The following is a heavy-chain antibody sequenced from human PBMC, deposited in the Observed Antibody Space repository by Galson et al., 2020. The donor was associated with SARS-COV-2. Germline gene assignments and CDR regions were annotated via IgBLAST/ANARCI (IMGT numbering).Heavy chain of an antibody. Sequence: SETLSLTCTVSGGSISSSSYFWGWIRQPPGKGLEWIGSIYYSGTTYYNPSLESRVTISVDTSKNQFSLKVNSVTAADTAVYYCARDRKDFWSGVSLDYWGPGTLVTVSS. CDR1: GGSISSSSYF. CDR3: ARDRKDFWSGVSLDY. V-gene: IGHV4-39*07. J-gene: IGHJ4*02. D-gene: IGHD3-3*01. CDR2: IYYSGTT.